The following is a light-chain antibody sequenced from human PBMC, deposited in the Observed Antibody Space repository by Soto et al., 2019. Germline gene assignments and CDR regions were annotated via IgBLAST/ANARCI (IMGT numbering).Light chain of an antibody. CDR1: SSDIGGYKH. J-gene: IGLJ1*01. CDR3: SSYTTSSTQV. Sequence: QSALTQPASVSGSPGQSITISCTGTSSDIGGYKHVSWYQQHPGKASKLMIYEVSNRPSGVSNRFSGSKSGNTASLTISGLQAEDEADYYCSSYTTSSTQVFGTGTKLTVL. V-gene: IGLV2-14*01. CDR2: EVS.